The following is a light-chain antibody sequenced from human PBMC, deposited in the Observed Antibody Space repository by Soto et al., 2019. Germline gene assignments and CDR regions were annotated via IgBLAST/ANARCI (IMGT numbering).Light chain of an antibody. V-gene: IGLV2-8*01. CDR3: SSYAGSSNV. J-gene: IGLJ1*01. CDR1: SSDVGGYSY. Sequence: QSVLTQPPSASGSPGQSVAISCTGTSSDVGGYSYVSWYQQHPGKAPKLMIYEVNKRPSGVPDRFSGSKSGNTASLTVSGLQAEDEADYYCSSYAGSSNVFGTGTKGTV. CDR2: EVN.